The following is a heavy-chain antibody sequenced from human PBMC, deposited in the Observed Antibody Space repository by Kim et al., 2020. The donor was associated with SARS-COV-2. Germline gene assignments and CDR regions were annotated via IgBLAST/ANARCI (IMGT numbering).Heavy chain of an antibody. CDR3: ARVTMDYGDYYFDY. V-gene: IGHV3-30*01. J-gene: IGHJ4*02. Sequence: VDSVKGRFTITGDNSQNTLYLQMDSLRAEDTAVYYCARVTMDYGDYYFDYWGQGTLVTVSS. D-gene: IGHD4-17*01.